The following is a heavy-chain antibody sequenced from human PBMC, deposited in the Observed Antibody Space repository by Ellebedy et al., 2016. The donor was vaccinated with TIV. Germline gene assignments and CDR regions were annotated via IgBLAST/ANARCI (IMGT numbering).Heavy chain of an antibody. CDR1: GDSISISTTHY. CDR2: ISHSGSI. J-gene: IGHJ6*04. CDR3: ARHYPGGYPGGV. V-gene: IGHV4-39*01. D-gene: IGHD2-15*01. Sequence: SETLSLTXSVSGDSISISTTHYWGWIRQSPGKGLEWIGMISHSGSIYYNPSLKSRVTISVGTSKNQFSLKLTSVTAADTALYYCARHYPGGYPGGVWGKGTTVIVSS.